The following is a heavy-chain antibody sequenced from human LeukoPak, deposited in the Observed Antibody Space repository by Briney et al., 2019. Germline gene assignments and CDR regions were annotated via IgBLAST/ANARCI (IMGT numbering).Heavy chain of an antibody. D-gene: IGHD2-15*01. CDR2: IKSKTDGGTT. V-gene: IGHV3-15*01. Sequence: GGSLRLSCAASGFTFSNAWMSWVRQAPGKGLEWGCRIKSKTDGGTTDYAAPVKGRFTISRDDSKNTLYLQMNSLKTEDTAVYYCTTAPRQGYCSGGSCYIYWGQGTLVTVSS. CDR1: GFTFSNAW. CDR3: TTAPRQGYCSGGSCYIY. J-gene: IGHJ4*02.